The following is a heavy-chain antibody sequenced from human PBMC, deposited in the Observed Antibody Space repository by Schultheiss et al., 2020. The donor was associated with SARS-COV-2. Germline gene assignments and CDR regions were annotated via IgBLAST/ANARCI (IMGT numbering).Heavy chain of an antibody. CDR2: IIPILGIA. J-gene: IGHJ3*02. D-gene: IGHD3-9*01. CDR3: ARGPLHYDSLTGYYPLVFDI. Sequence: SVKVSCKASGGTFSSYAISWVRQAPGQGLEWMGRIIPILGIANYAQKFQGRVTITADKSTSTDYMELSSLRSEDTAVYYCARGPLHYDSLTGYYPLVFDIWGQGTMVTVSS. V-gene: IGHV1-69*04. CDR1: GGTFSSYA.